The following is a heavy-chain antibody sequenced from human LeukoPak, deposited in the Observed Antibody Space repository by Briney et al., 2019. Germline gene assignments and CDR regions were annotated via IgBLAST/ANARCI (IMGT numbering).Heavy chain of an antibody. CDR2: IRTGGDST. CDR3: AKPRPGGSTEPFDS. Sequence: GGTLRLSCAASGFTFSIYGMSWVRQAPGKGLEWVSAIRTGGDSTYYADSVKGRFTISRDNSKNTLYLQMNSLRAEDTAVYYCAKPRPGGSTEPFDSWGQGTLVTVSS. D-gene: IGHD1-26*01. J-gene: IGHJ4*02. V-gene: IGHV3-23*01. CDR1: GFTFSIYG.